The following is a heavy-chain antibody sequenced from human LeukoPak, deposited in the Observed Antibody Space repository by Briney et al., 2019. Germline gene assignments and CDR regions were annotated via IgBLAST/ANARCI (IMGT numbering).Heavy chain of an antibody. J-gene: IGHJ4*02. CDR3: AKGGMVRGVQDY. CDR1: GFTFSSYA. CDR2: ISGSGGST. Sequence: GGSLRLSCAASGFTFSSYAMSWVRQAPGKGLEWVSAISGSGGSTYYADSVKGRFTISRDSSKNTLCLQMNSLRAEDTAVYYCAKGGMVRGVQDYWGRGTLVTVSS. D-gene: IGHD3-10*01. V-gene: IGHV3-23*01.